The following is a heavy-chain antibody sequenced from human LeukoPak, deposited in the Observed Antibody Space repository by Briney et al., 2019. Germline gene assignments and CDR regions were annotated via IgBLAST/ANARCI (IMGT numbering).Heavy chain of an antibody. Sequence: SVKVSCKTSGLTVRSSSIQWVRQARGQRLEWIGWIVVGSGATSDAHYLQERLTITRDMSTGTAYLELSGLRSEDTGIYYCAAETYTDSCCWFDPWGQGTLVTVSS. CDR2: IVVGSGAT. CDR1: GLTVRSSS. J-gene: IGHJ5*02. CDR3: AAETYTDSCCWFDP. V-gene: IGHV1-58*02. D-gene: IGHD3-16*01.